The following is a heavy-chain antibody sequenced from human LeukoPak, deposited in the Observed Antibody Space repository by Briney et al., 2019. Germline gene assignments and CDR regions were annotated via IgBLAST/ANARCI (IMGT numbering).Heavy chain of an antibody. V-gene: IGHV1-69*04. Sequence: ASVKVSCKASGGTFSSYAISWVRQAPGQGLEWMGRIIPILGIANYAQKFQGRVTMTRDTSTSTVYMELSSLRSEDTAVYYCARVGYSSGWYGNYFDYWGQGTLVTVSS. CDR1: GGTFSSYA. CDR3: ARVGYSSGWYGNYFDY. CDR2: IIPILGIA. D-gene: IGHD6-19*01. J-gene: IGHJ4*02.